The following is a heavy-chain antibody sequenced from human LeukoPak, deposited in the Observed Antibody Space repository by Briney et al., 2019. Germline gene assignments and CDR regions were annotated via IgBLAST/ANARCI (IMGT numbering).Heavy chain of an antibody. D-gene: IGHD6-6*01. V-gene: IGHV3-21*01. CDR3: ARGGVYSTSAVDY. CDR2: ISSSSSYI. J-gene: IGHJ4*02. CDR1: GFTLRSYS. Sequence: PGGSLRLSCAASGFTLRSYSMNWVRQAPGKGLEWVSAISSSSSYIYYADSVKGRFTISRDNAKNSLYLQMNSLRAEDTAVYYCARGGVYSTSAVDYWGQGTLVTVSS.